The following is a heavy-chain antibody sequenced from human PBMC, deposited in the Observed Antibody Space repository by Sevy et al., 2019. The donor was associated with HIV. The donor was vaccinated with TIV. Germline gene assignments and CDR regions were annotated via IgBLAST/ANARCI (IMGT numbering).Heavy chain of an antibody. Sequence: GGSLRLSCAASGFTFSSYAMHWVRQAPGKGLEWVAVIWYDGSIKYYIDSVEGRFTISRDNSKNTLYLQMSSLRVEDTAVYYCVRAIQLAASYWGQGMLVTVSS. CDR1: GFTFSSYA. D-gene: IGHD2-15*01. J-gene: IGHJ4*02. V-gene: IGHV3-33*01. CDR2: IWYDGSIK. CDR3: VRAIQLAASY.